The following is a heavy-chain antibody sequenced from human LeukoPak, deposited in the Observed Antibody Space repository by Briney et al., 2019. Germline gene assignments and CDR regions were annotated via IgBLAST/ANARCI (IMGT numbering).Heavy chain of an antibody. V-gene: IGHV3-48*03. Sequence: PGGSLRLSCAASGFTFSSYEMNWVRQAPGKGLEWVSYISSSGSTIYYADSVKGRFTISRHNAKNSLYLQMNSLRAEDTAVYYCARDVVTHAFDIWGQGTMVTVSS. J-gene: IGHJ3*02. CDR2: ISSSGSTI. D-gene: IGHD3-22*01. CDR1: GFTFSSYE. CDR3: ARDVVTHAFDI.